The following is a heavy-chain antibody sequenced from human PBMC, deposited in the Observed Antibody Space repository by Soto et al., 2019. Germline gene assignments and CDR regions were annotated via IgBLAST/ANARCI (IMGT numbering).Heavy chain of an antibody. CDR2: MNPDSGNT. CDR1: GYTFTNYD. CDR3: ARGRFRRTWFDP. D-gene: IGHD3-16*01. V-gene: IGHV1-8*01. J-gene: IGHJ5*02. Sequence: QVQLVQSGAEVKKPGASVKVSCKASGYTFTNYDIHWVRQATGQGLEWMGWMNPDSGNTGQSKQFQGRVTMTRETSTSTAYMEMSSLRSEDTAVYYCARGRFRRTWFDPWGQGTLVTVSS.